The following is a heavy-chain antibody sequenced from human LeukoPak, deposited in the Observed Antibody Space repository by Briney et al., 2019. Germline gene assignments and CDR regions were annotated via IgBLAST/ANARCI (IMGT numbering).Heavy chain of an antibody. CDR2: INQVGSQK. J-gene: IGHJ4*02. Sequence: GGSLRLSCAASGFTFDDYGMSWVRQAPGKGLEWVANINQVGSQKYYVDSVKGRFSISRDNAKNSLYLQMNSLRAEDTAVYYCARSNREFASGTGDYWGQGTLVTVSS. D-gene: IGHD1-14*01. CDR1: GFTFDDYG. V-gene: IGHV3-7*05. CDR3: ARSNREFASGTGDY.